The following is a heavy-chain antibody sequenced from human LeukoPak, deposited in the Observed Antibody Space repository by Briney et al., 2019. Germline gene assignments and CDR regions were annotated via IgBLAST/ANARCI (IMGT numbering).Heavy chain of an antibody. D-gene: IGHD2-2*01. CDR2: INQDGGEK. Sequence: TGGSLRLSCAASGFTFTSQWMSWVRQAPGKGLEWVANINQDGGEKYFLDSVKGRFTISRDNAMNSLYLQMNSLRAEDTAVYYCATEIVVVVPGDAFDIWGQGTMVTVSS. CDR1: GFTFTSQW. CDR3: ATEIVVVVPGDAFDI. V-gene: IGHV3-7*01. J-gene: IGHJ3*02.